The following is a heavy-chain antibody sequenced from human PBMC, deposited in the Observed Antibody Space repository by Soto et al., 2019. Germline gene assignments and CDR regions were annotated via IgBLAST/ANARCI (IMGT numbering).Heavy chain of an antibody. Sequence: EVQLLESGGGVVEPGGSLRLSCAASGFTFSTYAMLWVRQAPGRGLEWVSSVSGNGNSAHYADSVNGRFTVSRDNSKNTMYLQMNSLRAGDAALYYCAKSTWIQLWPASWRQGTLVTVSS. CDR3: AKSTWIQLWPAS. D-gene: IGHD5-18*01. J-gene: IGHJ5*02. V-gene: IGHV3-23*01. CDR1: GFTFSTYA. CDR2: VSGNGNSA.